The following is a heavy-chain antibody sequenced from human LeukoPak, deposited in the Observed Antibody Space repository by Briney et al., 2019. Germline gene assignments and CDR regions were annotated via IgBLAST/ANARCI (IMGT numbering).Heavy chain of an antibody. CDR3: ARRSWSTRLSGSYYSFDY. CDR1: GYSFTSYW. D-gene: IGHD1-26*01. CDR2: IYPGDSDT. V-gene: IGHV5-51*01. Sequence: LGESLKISCKGSGYSFTSYWIGWVRQMPGKGLEWMGIIYPGDSDTRYSPSFQGQVTISADKSISTAYLQWSSLKASDTAMYYCARRSWSTRLSGSYYSFDYWGQGTLVTVSS. J-gene: IGHJ4*02.